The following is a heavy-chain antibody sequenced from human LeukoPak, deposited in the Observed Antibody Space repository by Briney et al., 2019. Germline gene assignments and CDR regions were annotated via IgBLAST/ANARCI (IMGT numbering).Heavy chain of an antibody. V-gene: IGHV1-2*02. D-gene: IGHD6-19*01. CDR2: INPNSGGT. CDR3: ARFRHVAVAGTPHFDF. CDR1: GHTFTDYH. J-gene: IGHJ4*02. Sequence: ASVKVSCTASGHTFTDYHIHWVRQAPGQGLEWMGWINPNSGGTNYAEKFHGRVTMTRDTSITTAYMELSGLTSADTAVYFCARFRHVAVAGTPHFDFWGQGTLVTVSS.